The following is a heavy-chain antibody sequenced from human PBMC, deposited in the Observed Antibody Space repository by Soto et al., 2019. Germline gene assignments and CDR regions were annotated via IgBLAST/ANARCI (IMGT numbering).Heavy chain of an antibody. CDR1: GYTFRSYG. J-gene: IGHJ3*01. CDR3: AREDVVFDL. CDR2: ISAYNGNT. V-gene: IGHV1-18*01. Sequence: ASVKVSCKASGYTFRSYGISWVRQAPGQGLEWMGWISAYNGNTNYAQTLRGRVTMTTDTSTTTAYMELSNLRTDDTAVYYCAREDVVFDLWGQGTMVTVSS. D-gene: IGHD3-10*02.